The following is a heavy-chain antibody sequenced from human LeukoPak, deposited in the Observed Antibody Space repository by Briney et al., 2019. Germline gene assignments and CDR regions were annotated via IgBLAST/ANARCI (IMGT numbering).Heavy chain of an antibody. J-gene: IGHJ3*02. D-gene: IGHD3-16*02. V-gene: IGHV1-8*01. Sequence: GASVKVSCKASGYTFTSYDIKWVRQASGQGLEWMGWMNPNSGNTGYAQKFQGRVTMTRNTSISTAYMELSSLRSEDTPVYYCAGGVNYDYVWGSYRQGAFDIWGQGTMVTVSS. CDR2: MNPNSGNT. CDR1: GYTFTSYD. CDR3: AGGVNYDYVWGSYRQGAFDI.